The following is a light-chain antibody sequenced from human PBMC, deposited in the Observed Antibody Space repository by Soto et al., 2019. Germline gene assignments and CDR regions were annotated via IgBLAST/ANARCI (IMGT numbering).Light chain of an antibody. CDR1: HSINNY. Sequence: IQMTQSPSSLSASVGDRVIITCRADHSINNYLNWYQQRPGKVPNLLIYAASTLQSGVPSRFSGSGSGRVFTLTINSLQPEDFATYYCQQSYSTRVTFGRGTRVEI. CDR3: QQSYSTRVT. V-gene: IGKV1-39*01. J-gene: IGKJ2*01. CDR2: AAS.